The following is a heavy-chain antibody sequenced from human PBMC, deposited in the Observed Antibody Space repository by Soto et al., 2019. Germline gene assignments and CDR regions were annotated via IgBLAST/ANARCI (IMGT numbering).Heavy chain of an antibody. CDR3: AKAYFGAGTTKLSGMDV. CDR1: RFSFSSYG. CDR2: ISYEGSKK. Sequence: QVQLVESGGGVVQPGKSLRLSCAASRFSFSSYGMHWVRQAPGKGLEWVAAISYEGSKKYYADSVKGRFTISRDKFTDTLFLQMDSLRPEDTALYSCAKAYFGAGTTKLSGMDVWGQGTTVTVSS. D-gene: IGHD1-7*01. V-gene: IGHV3-30*18. J-gene: IGHJ6*02.